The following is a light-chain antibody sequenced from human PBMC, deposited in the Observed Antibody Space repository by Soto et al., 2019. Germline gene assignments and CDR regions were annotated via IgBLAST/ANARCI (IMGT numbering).Light chain of an antibody. CDR2: RTS. V-gene: IGKV3-15*01. CDR1: QSLSVN. J-gene: IGKJ1*01. Sequence: DIVLTQSPATLSVSPGERVTLSCRASQSLSVNLAWYQRKPGQAPRLLIHRTSSRASGVPDRFSGSGAGTEFSLTISSLQSEDFAIYYCQQYNNWPETFGQGTKVDIK. CDR3: QQYNNWPET.